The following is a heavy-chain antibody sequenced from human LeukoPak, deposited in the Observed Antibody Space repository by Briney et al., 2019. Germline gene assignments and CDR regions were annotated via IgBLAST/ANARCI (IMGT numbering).Heavy chain of an antibody. D-gene: IGHD2-2*01. Sequence: PSETLSLTCTVSGGSISSYYWSWIRQPPGKGLEWIGYIYYSGSTNYNPSLKSRVTISVDTSKNQFSLKLSSVTAADTAVYYCARDSLPQSQYARYYYYGMDVWGQGTTVTVSS. V-gene: IGHV4-59*01. CDR1: GGSISSYY. CDR2: IYYSGST. J-gene: IGHJ6*02. CDR3: ARDSLPQSQYARYYYYGMDV.